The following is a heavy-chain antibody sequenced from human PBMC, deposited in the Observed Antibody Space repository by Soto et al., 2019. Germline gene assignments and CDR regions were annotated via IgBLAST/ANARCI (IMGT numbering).Heavy chain of an antibody. Sequence: SETLSLTCTVSGGSINNGGYYWSWIRQHPGKGLEWIGYIFYSGSTYYNPSLKSRVTISVDTSKNQFSLKLSSVTAADTAVYYCARHNYGSGSTYFDYWGQGTLVTVSS. CDR1: GGSINNGGYY. J-gene: IGHJ4*02. D-gene: IGHD3-10*01. CDR2: IFYSGST. CDR3: ARHNYGSGSTYFDY. V-gene: IGHV4-31*03.